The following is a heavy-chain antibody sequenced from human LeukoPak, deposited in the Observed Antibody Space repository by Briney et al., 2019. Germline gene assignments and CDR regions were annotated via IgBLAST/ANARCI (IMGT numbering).Heavy chain of an antibody. D-gene: IGHD6-6*01. CDR1: GYTFTVYY. CDR2: INPNSGGT. CDR3: ARALGAIATRPRSWFDP. Sequence: ASVTVSCTASGYTFTVYYMHWVRQAPGQGLEWMGWINPNSGGTNYAQKFQGRVTMTRDTSISTAYMELSRLRSDDTAVYYCARALGAIATRPRSWFDPWGQGTLVIVSS. J-gene: IGHJ5*02. V-gene: IGHV1-2*02.